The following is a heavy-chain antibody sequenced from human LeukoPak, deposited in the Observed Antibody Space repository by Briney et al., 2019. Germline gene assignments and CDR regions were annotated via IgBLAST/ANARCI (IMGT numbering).Heavy chain of an antibody. CDR3: ACTDYDSSGYSPDDAFDI. CDR2: ISYDGSNK. V-gene: IGHV3-30-3*01. J-gene: IGHJ3*02. CDR1: GFTFSSYA. D-gene: IGHD3-22*01. Sequence: PGRSLRLSCAASGFTFSSYAMHWVRQAPGKGLEWVAVISYDGSNKYYADSVKGRFTISRDNSKNTLYLQMNSLRAEDTAVYYCACTDYDSSGYSPDDAFDIWGQGTMVTVSS.